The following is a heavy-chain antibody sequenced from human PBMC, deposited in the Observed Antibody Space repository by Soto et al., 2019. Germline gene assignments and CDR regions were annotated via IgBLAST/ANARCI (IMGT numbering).Heavy chain of an antibody. D-gene: IGHD3-10*01. V-gene: IGHV5-51*01. J-gene: IGHJ6*02. CDR1: GYSFTTYW. CDR3: XXXXXLLPPAIDLRMGYYYGMDV. CDR2: INPGDSDT. Sequence: GESLKISCKGSGYSFTTYWIGWVRQMPGKGLEWMGIINPGDSDTRYSPSFQGQVTISADKSXXXXXXXXXXXXXXXXAMYYCXXXXXLLPPAIDLRMGYYYGMDVWGQGTTVTVSS.